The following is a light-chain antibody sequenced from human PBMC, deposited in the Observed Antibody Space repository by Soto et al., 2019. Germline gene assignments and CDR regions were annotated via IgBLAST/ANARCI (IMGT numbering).Light chain of an antibody. Sequence: SYELTRPPSVSVAPGETARIACGGNNIGSESVHWSQQKPGQAPVLIIYYDSARPSGIPERFSGSNSGNTATLIISRVEAGDEADYYCQVWDGSSDQQVFGAGTTVTVL. J-gene: IGLJ3*02. CDR3: QVWDGSSDQQV. CDR2: YDS. V-gene: IGLV3-21*01. CDR1: NIGSES.